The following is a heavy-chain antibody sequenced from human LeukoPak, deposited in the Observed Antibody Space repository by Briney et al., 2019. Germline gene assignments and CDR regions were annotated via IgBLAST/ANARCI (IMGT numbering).Heavy chain of an antibody. CDR2: ISYDGTYK. CDR3: ARDTYGDYMDY. D-gene: IGHD4-17*01. J-gene: IGHJ4*02. Sequence: PGRSLRLSCAASGFTFSTYAMHWVRQAPGKGLEWVAVISYDGTYKYYADSVKGRFTISRDNSKNTLYLQMNSLRAEDTAVYYCARDTYGDYMDYWGQGTLVTVSS. CDR1: GFTFSTYA. V-gene: IGHV3-30-3*01.